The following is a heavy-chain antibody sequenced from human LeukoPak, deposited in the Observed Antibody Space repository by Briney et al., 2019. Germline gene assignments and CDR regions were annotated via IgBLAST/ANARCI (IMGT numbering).Heavy chain of an antibody. V-gene: IGHV1-69*13. CDR1: GGTFSSYA. CDR2: IIPIFGTA. CDR3: ARDGVKEMAPH. Sequence: ASMEVSCKASGGTFSSYAISWVRQAPGQGLEWMGGIIPIFGTANYAQKFQGRVTITADESTSTAYMELSSLRSEDTAVYYCARDGVKEMAPHWGQGTLVTVSS. J-gene: IGHJ4*02. D-gene: IGHD5-24*01.